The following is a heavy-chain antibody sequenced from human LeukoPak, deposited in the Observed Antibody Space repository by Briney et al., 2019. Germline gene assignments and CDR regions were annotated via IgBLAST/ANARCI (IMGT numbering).Heavy chain of an antibody. V-gene: IGHV3-30*03. CDR3: ARGRFLEWLYTD. J-gene: IGHJ4*02. CDR2: ISYDGSNK. CDR1: GFTFSSYG. Sequence: GGSLRLSCAASGFTFSSYGMHWVRQAPGKGLEWVAVISYDGSNKYYADSVKGRFTISRDNSKNTLYLQMNSLRAEDTAVYYCARGRFLEWLYTDWGQGTLVTVSS. D-gene: IGHD3-3*01.